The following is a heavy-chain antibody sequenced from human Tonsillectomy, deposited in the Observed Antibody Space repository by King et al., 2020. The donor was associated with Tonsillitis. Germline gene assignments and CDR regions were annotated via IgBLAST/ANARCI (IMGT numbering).Heavy chain of an antibody. CDR3: AREDGSGSVVDY. CDR2: VYYSGST. Sequence: QLQESGPGLVKPSQTLSLTCTVSGGPISSGDYYWRWIRQPPGKGLEWIGYVYYSGSTYYNPSLKSRVTISVDTSKNQFSLKLSTVTAADTAVYYCAREDGSGSVVDYWGQGTLVTVSS. J-gene: IGHJ4*02. V-gene: IGHV4-30-4*01. CDR1: GGPISSGDYY. D-gene: IGHD3-10*01.